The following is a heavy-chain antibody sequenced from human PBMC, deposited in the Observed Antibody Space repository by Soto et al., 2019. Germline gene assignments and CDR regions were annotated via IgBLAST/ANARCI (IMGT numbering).Heavy chain of an antibody. V-gene: IGHV3-33*01. Sequence: SLRLSCAASGFTFSSYGMHWVRQAPGKGLEWVAVIWYDGSNKYYADSVKGRFTISRDNSKNTLYLQMNSLRAEDTAVYYCARAWEVVPAAIYYYYYYGMDVWGQGTTVTVSS. J-gene: IGHJ6*02. D-gene: IGHD2-2*01. CDR1: GFTFSSYG. CDR2: IWYDGSNK. CDR3: ARAWEVVPAAIYYYYYYGMDV.